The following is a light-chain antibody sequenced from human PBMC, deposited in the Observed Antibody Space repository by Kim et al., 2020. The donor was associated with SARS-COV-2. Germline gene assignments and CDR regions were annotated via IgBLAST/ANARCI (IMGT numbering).Light chain of an antibody. CDR3: QTWDSITVV. V-gene: IGLV3-1*01. CDR2: QDT. CDR1: KLGDKY. Sequence: SYELTQPPSVSVSPGQTASITCSGDKLGDKYACWYQQKPGQSPVLVIYQDTKRPSGIPERFSGSNSGNTATPTISGTQAMDEADYYCQTWDSITVVFGGGTQLTVL. J-gene: IGLJ2*01.